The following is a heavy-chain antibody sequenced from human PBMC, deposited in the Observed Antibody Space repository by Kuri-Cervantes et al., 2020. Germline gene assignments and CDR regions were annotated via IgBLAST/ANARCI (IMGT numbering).Heavy chain of an antibody. CDR3: AASGSDDYGDYVSGWYFDL. CDR2: IVVGSGNT. V-gene: IGHV1-58*01. D-gene: IGHD4-17*01. J-gene: IGHJ2*01. Sequence: SVKVSCKASGFTFTSSAVQWVRQARGQRLEWIGWIVVGSGNTNYAQKFQERVTITRDMSTSTAYMELSSLRSEDTAVYYSAASGSDDYGDYVSGWYFDLWGRGTLVTVSS. CDR1: GFTFTSSA.